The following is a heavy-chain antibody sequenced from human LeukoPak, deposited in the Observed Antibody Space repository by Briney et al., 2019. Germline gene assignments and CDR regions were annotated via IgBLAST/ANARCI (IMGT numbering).Heavy chain of an antibody. CDR2: INTIFGTA. CDR3: ARTTTVVTPWADNDH. CDR1: GYDFTKYA. D-gene: IGHD4-23*01. Sequence: SVKVSCKASGYDFTKYAVQWVRQAPGQRLEWMGGINTIFGTAKYAQKFQGRVTITADESTSTAYMELSSLRSEDTAVYYCARTTTVVTPWADNDHWGQGTLVTVSS. V-gene: IGHV1-69*13. J-gene: IGHJ4*02.